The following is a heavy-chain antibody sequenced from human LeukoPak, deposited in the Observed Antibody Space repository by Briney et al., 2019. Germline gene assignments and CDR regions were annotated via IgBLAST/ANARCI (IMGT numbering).Heavy chain of an antibody. Sequence: SETLSLTCAVYGRSFSGYYWSWIRQPPGKGLEWIGEINHSGSTNYNPSLKSRVTISVDTSKNQFSLKLSSVTAADTAVYYCARGPRGTMVRGAPFDYWGQGTLVTVSS. J-gene: IGHJ4*02. CDR1: GRSFSGYY. CDR2: INHSGST. D-gene: IGHD3-10*01. CDR3: ARGPRGTMVRGAPFDY. V-gene: IGHV4-34*01.